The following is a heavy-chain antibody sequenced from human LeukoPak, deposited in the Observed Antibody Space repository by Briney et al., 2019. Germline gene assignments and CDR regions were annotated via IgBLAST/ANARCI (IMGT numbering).Heavy chain of an antibody. CDR1: GYSFTSYW. V-gene: IGHV5-51*01. D-gene: IGHD3-10*01. CDR2: IYPGDSDT. J-gene: IGHJ5*02. Sequence: GESLKISCKGSGYSFTSYWIGWVRQMPRKGLEWMGIIYPGDSDTRYSPSFQGQVTISADKSISTAYLQWSSLKASDTAMYYCARKTNGFGELSNWFDPWGQGTLVTVSS. CDR3: ARKTNGFGELSNWFDP.